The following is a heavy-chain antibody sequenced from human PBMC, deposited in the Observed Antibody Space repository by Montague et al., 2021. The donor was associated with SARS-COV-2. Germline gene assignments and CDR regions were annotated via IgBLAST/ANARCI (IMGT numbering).Heavy chain of an antibody. CDR3: ARGGYYDSSGYSLLYYYYGMDV. V-gene: IGHV4-31*03. CDR1: GGSNSSGRYY. D-gene: IGHD3-22*01. CDR2: IYYSGXT. Sequence: TLSLTCTVSGGSNSSGRYYWSWIRQHPGKGLEWIGYIYYSGXTXYXXXXKXRVTISVDTSKNQFSLKLSSVTAADTAVYYCARGGYYDSSGYSLLYYYYGMDVWGQGTTVTVSS. J-gene: IGHJ6*02.